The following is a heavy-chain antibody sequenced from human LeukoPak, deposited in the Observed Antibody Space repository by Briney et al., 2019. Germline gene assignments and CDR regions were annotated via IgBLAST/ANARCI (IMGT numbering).Heavy chain of an antibody. D-gene: IGHD4-17*01. J-gene: IGHJ4*02. Sequence: PSETLSLTRTVSGGSISSGSYYWSWIRQPAGKGLEWIGRIYTSGSTNYNPSLKSRVTISVDTSKNQFSLKLSSVTAADTAVYYCARETTVTTAFDYWGQGTLVTVSS. CDR2: IYTSGST. CDR1: GGSISSGSYY. V-gene: IGHV4-61*02. CDR3: ARETTVTTAFDY.